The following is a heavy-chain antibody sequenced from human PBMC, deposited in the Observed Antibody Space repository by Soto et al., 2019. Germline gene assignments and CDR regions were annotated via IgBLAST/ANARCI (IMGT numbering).Heavy chain of an antibody. Sequence: QVQLVQSGAEVKKPGASVKVSCKASGYTFTSYGISWVRQAPGQGLEWMGWISAYNGNTNYAQKLQGRVTMTTDTSTRTAHMELRRLRSADTAVYYCARERGSFFGEGSMGWWGQGPLVAVSS. CDR3: ARERGSFFGEGSMGW. J-gene: IGHJ4*02. D-gene: IGHD3-10*01. CDR1: GYTFTSYG. CDR2: ISAYNGNT. V-gene: IGHV1-18*01.